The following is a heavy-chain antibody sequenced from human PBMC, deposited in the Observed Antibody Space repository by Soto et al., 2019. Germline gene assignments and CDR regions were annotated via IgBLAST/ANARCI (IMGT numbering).Heavy chain of an antibody. CDR1: GGTFSSYT. CDR2: IIPILGRA. V-gene: IGHV1-69*08. D-gene: IGHD1-26*01. Sequence: QVQLVHSGAAVKKPGSSVKFSCKASGGTFSSYTISWVRQAPGQGLEWMGRIIPILGRANYAQKFQGRVTITADQSTSTAYMALSSLRSEDTALYYCAGEGGDYWGQGTLGTVSS. J-gene: IGHJ4*02. CDR3: AGEGGDY.